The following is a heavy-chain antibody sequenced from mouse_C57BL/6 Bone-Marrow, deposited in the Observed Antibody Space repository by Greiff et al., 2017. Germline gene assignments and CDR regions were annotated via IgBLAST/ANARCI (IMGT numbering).Heavy chain of an antibody. Sequence: EVQLQQSGPELVKPGASVKISCKASGYTFTDYYMNWVKQSHGKSLEWIGDINPNNGGTSYNQKFKGKATLTVDKSSSTAYMELRSLTSEDSAVYYCARSMNYGSRPYYFDYWGQGTTLTVSS. V-gene: IGHV1-26*01. D-gene: IGHD1-1*01. CDR3: ARSMNYGSRPYYFDY. CDR2: INPNNGGT. J-gene: IGHJ2*01. CDR1: GYTFTDYY.